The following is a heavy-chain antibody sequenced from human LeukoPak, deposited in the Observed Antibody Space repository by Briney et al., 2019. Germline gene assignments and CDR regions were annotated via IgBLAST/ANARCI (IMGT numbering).Heavy chain of an antibody. D-gene: IGHD2-15*01. CDR2: ISNNGGYT. CDR1: GFSFRIYS. V-gene: IGHV3-23*01. CDR3: AKQLGYCSDGSCYFPY. Sequence: GGSLRLSCTASGFSFRIYSMSWVRQAPGKGLEWVSAISNNGGYTYYADSVQGRFTISRDNPKSTLCLQMNSLRAEDTAVYYCAKQLGYCSDGSCYFPYWGQGTLVTVSS. J-gene: IGHJ4*02.